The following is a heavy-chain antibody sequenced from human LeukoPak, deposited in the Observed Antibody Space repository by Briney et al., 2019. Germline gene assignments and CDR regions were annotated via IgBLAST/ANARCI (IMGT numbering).Heavy chain of an antibody. CDR2: ISGSGGST. V-gene: IGHV3-23*01. Sequence: GGSLRLSCAASGFTFSSYAMSWVRQAPGKGLEWVSAISGSGGSTYYADSVKGRFTVSRDNSKNTLYLQMNSLRAEDAAVYYCANRGKYCSSTSCLGSAQVDYWGQGTLVTVSS. CDR1: GFTFSSYA. J-gene: IGHJ4*02. CDR3: ANRGKYCSSTSCLGSAQVDY. D-gene: IGHD2-2*01.